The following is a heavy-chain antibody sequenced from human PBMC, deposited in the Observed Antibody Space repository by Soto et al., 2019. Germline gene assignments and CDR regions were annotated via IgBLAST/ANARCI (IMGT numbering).Heavy chain of an antibody. CDR3: ARAGVESIPIFGVVAPYGLDV. D-gene: IGHD3-3*01. J-gene: IGHJ6*04. Sequence: IRQPPGKGLACSGKIYHSGNTYYKPSPKSRVSISVDTPKTQFSLKLTSVNAPDTAVDYCARAGVESIPIFGVVAPYGLDVWGEGTTVTVSS. CDR2: IYHSGNT. V-gene: IGHV4-38-2*01.